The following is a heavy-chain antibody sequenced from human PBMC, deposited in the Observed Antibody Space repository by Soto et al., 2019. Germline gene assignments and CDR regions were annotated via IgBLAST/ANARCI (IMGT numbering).Heavy chain of an antibody. CDR1: GDSVSSSNYY. CDR3: ARNPTFSGWEYYFDY. J-gene: IGHJ4*02. CDR2: VYYSGST. V-gene: IGHV4-39*01. D-gene: IGHD6-19*01. Sequence: QLQLQESGPGLVKPSETLSLTCTVSGDSVSSSNYYWGWIRQPPGKGLEWIGSVYYSGSTYYNPSLKSRVTMSVDTSKNQFSLKLSSVTAADAAVYYCARNPTFSGWEYYFDYWGQGTPVTVSS.